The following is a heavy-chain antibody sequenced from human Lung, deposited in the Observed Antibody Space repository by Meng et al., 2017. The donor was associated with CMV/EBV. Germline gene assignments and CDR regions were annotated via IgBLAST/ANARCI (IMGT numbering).Heavy chain of an antibody. Sequence: ASVXVSXKASGYTFTLYYIHWVRQAPGQGLEWMGWINPNTGGTNSAQKFQGRVTMTGDTPISTAYMELSRLNSDDTALYYCARERGLGFRGTNDAFDVLGQGXMVTVSS. CDR3: ARERGLGFRGTNDAFDV. D-gene: IGHD1-14*01. V-gene: IGHV1-2*02. CDR2: INPNTGGT. CDR1: GYTFTLYY. J-gene: IGHJ3*01.